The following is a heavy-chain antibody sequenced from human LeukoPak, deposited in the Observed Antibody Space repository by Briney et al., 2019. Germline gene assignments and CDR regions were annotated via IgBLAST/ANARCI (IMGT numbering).Heavy chain of an antibody. V-gene: IGHV1-18*04. CDR1: GYTFTSYT. J-gene: IGHJ5*02. CDR3: ARDPGGSGSYSNWFDP. D-gene: IGHD3-10*01. Sequence: ASVKVSCKASGYTFTSYTITWVRQAPGQGLEWMGWISAYNGNTNYAQKFQDRVTMTTDTSTSTAYMELRSLRSDDTAVYYCARDPGGSGSYSNWFDPWGQGTLVTVSS. CDR2: ISAYNGNT.